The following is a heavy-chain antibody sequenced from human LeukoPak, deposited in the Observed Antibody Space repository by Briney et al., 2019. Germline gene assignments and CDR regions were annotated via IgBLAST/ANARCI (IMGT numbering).Heavy chain of an antibody. CDR1: GFTFSRYS. Sequence: GGSLRLSCAASGFTFSRYSINWVRQAPGKGLEWVSSISSSSSYIYYADSVEGRFTISRDNAKNSLYLQMNSLRAEDTALYYCARDARASGPIQYYFDYWGQGTLVTVSS. J-gene: IGHJ4*02. CDR2: ISSSSSYI. D-gene: IGHD2-15*01. CDR3: ARDARASGPIQYYFDY. V-gene: IGHV3-21*01.